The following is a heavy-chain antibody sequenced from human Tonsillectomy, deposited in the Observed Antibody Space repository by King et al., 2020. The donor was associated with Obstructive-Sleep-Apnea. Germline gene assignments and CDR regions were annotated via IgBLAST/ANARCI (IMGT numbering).Heavy chain of an antibody. CDR1: GFTFSSYG. Sequence: QVQLVESGGGVVQPGRSLRLSCAASGFTFSSYGMHWVRQAPGKGLEWVAFVRYAGSHKYYADSVKGRFTISRDNSKNTLYLQMNSLRAEDTAVYYCAKDFYGDYDNYYFDYWGQGTLVTVSS. CDR3: AKDFYGDYDNYYFDY. CDR2: VRYAGSHK. D-gene: IGHD4-17*01. V-gene: IGHV3-30*02. J-gene: IGHJ4*02.